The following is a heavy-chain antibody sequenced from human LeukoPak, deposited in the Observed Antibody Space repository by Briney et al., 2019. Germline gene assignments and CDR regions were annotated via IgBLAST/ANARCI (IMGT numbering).Heavy chain of an antibody. V-gene: IGHV4-34*01. D-gene: IGHD3-3*01. CDR2: INHSGST. CDR1: GGSFSGYY. CDR3: ASSSYDFWSGYMFDP. Sequence: SETLSLTCAVYGGSFSGYYWSWIRQPPGKGLEWIGEINHSGSTNYNPSLKSRVTISVDTSKNQFSLKLSSVTAADTAVYYCASSSYDFWSGYMFDPWGQGTLVTVSS. J-gene: IGHJ5*02.